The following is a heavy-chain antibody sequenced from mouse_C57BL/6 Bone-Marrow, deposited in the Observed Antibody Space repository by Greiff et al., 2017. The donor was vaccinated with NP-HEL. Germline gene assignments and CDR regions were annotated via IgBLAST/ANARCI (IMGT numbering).Heavy chain of an antibody. Sequence: QVQLQQPGAELVKPGASVKLSCKASGYTFTSYWMHWVKQRPGQGLEWIGMIHPNSGSTNYNEKFKSKATLTVDKSSSTAYMQLSSLTSEDSAVYYCARSGIYYGPSWFAYWGQGTTLTVSS. J-gene: IGHJ2*01. CDR1: GYTFTSYW. CDR2: IHPNSGST. D-gene: IGHD2-1*01. V-gene: IGHV1-64*01. CDR3: ARSGIYYGPSWFAY.